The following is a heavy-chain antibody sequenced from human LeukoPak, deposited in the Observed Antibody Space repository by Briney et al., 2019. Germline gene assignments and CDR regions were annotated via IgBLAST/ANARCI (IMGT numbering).Heavy chain of an antibody. CDR3: ARYYDSSGYRVLWNWFDP. CDR1: GYTFSTYG. V-gene: IGHV1-3*01. Sequence: ASVKVSCKTSGYTFSTYGLTWVRQAPGQRLEWMGWINAGNGNTKYSQKFHGRVTITRDTSASTAYMELSSLRSEDTAVYYCARYYDSSGYRVLWNWFDPWGQGTLVTVSS. D-gene: IGHD3-22*01. J-gene: IGHJ5*02. CDR2: INAGNGNT.